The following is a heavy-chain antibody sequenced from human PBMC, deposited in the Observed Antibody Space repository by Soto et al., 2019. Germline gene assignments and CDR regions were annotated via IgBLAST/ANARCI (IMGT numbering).Heavy chain of an antibody. Sequence: QVQLVQSGAEVKKPGASVKVSCKASGYTFTGYYMHWVRQAPGQGLEWMGWINPNSGGTNYAQKFQGWVTKTRDTSISTAYMELSRLRSDDTAVYYCARGPLRGVIIKPIDYWGQGTLVTVSS. V-gene: IGHV1-2*04. CDR3: ARGPLRGVIIKPIDY. D-gene: IGHD3-10*01. CDR1: GYTFTGYY. CDR2: INPNSGGT. J-gene: IGHJ4*02.